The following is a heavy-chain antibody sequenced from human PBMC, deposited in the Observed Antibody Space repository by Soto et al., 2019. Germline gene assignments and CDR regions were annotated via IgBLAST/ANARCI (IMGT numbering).Heavy chain of an antibody. V-gene: IGHV1-69*12. Sequence: QVQLVQSGAEVKKPGSSVKVSCKTSGGTFSNFAISWVRQAPGQGLEWMGEIIPTFDTANYAQKFQGRVTIIADEYTSTVYMELSSLRSEDTDVYYCALGIVRGVCHFDFWGQGTLVTVSS. CDR3: ALGIVRGVCHFDF. J-gene: IGHJ4*02. CDR1: GGTFSNFA. D-gene: IGHD3-10*02. CDR2: IIPTFDTA.